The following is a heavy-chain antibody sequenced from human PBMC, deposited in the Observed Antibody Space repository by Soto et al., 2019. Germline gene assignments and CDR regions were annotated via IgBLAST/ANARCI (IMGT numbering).Heavy chain of an antibody. CDR2: INPNGGST. D-gene: IGHD3-9*01. Sequence: QVQLVQSGAEVKKPGASVKLSCKASGYTFTSYYIHWVRQAPGQGLEWIGIINPNGGSTNYAHNFKGRRTVTRDTSTATVYMELGALTTEGTAVYYCARGLGLGDYWGQGTLVTVSS. V-gene: IGHV1-46*01. CDR1: GYTFTSYY. CDR3: ARGLGLGDY. J-gene: IGHJ4*02.